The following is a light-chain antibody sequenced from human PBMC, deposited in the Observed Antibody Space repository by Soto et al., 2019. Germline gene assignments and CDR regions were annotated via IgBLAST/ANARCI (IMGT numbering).Light chain of an antibody. CDR1: RSVNSN. CDR3: QQYHNWPLIT. V-gene: IGKV3-15*01. Sequence: EIVMTQSPGTLSVSPGERVILSCRSSRSVNSNLAWYQQKPGQTPRLLISGASTRATGIPVRFSGSGSGTEFTLTISSLQSEDFAVYYCQQYHNWPLITFGQGTRLEIK. CDR2: GAS. J-gene: IGKJ5*01.